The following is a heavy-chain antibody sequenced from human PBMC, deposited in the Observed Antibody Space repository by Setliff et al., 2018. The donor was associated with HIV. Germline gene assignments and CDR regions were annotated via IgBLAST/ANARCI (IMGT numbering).Heavy chain of an antibody. J-gene: IGHJ5*02. V-gene: IGHV4-38-2*01. CDR2: VYHSGGT. CDR1: GYSISSGYN. Sequence: NPSETLSLTCAVSGYSISSGYNWGWIRQSPEKGLEWIGNVYHSGGTDYNPSLKSRVAISVDTSENQFSLKLNSVTAADTAVYYCARRGRDGVFIMFATGFDPWGQGALVTVSS. CDR3: ARRGRDGVFIMFATGFDP. D-gene: IGHD2-8*01.